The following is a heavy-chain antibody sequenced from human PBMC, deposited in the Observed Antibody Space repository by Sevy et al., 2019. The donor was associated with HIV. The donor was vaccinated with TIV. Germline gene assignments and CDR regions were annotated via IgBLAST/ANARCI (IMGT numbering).Heavy chain of an antibody. V-gene: IGHV3-53*01. J-gene: IGHJ6*02. CDR3: ARDRGTVADGTSYYNGMGV. D-gene: IGHD6-13*01. Sequence: GGSLRLSCAASGFTVSSNYMSWVRQAPGKGLEWVSVIYSGGSTYYADSVKGRFTISRDNSKNTLYLQMNSLRAEDTAVYYCARDRGTVADGTSYYNGMGVWGQGTTVTVSS. CDR2: IYSGGST. CDR1: GFTVSSNY.